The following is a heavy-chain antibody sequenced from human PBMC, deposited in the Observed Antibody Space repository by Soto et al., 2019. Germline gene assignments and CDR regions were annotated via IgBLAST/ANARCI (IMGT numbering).Heavy chain of an antibody. CDR3: ARDRPVYCSSTSCPAYGYYYMDV. J-gene: IGHJ6*03. Sequence: EVQLVESGGGLVQPGGSLRLSCAASGFTFSSYSMNWIRQAPGKGLEWVSYISSSSSTIYYADSVKGRFTISRDNAKNSLYLQMNSMRAEDTAVYYCARDRPVYCSSTSCPAYGYYYMDVWCKGTTVTVSS. CDR2: ISSSSSTI. CDR1: GFTFSSYS. V-gene: IGHV3-48*01. D-gene: IGHD2-2*01.